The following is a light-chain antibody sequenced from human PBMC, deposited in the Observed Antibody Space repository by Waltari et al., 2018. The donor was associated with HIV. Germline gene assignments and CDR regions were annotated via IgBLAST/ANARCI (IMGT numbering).Light chain of an antibody. J-gene: IGKJ1*01. Sequence: IQLPQSPSSVSASVGHRVNISCRASQDISSDLAWYQHRSGRAPKLLIHSASTLQSGVPSSFSGRGSGTEFTLTIISLQAEDLATYYCQQLHTYPRTFGPGTKVEVK. CDR3: QQLHTYPRT. CDR1: QDISSD. V-gene: IGKV1-9*01. CDR2: SAS.